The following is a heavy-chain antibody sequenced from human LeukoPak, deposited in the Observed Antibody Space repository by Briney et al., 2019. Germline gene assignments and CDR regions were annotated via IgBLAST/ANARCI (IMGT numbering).Heavy chain of an antibody. D-gene: IGHD6-19*01. CDR3: ARDPVESSGWFGDAFDI. V-gene: IGHV3-21*01. J-gene: IGHJ3*02. CDR1: GFTFSSYS. Sequence: PGGSLRLSCAASGFTFSSYSMNWVRQAPGKGLEWVSSISSSSSSYIYYADSVKGRFTISRDNAKNSLYLQMNSLRAEDTAVYYCARDPVESSGWFGDAFDIWGQGTMVTVSS. CDR2: ISSSSSSYI.